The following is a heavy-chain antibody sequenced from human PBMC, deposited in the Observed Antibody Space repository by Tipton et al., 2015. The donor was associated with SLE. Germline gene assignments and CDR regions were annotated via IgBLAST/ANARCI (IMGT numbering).Heavy chain of an antibody. J-gene: IGHJ4*02. Sequence: TLSLTCTVSGASISSYSWSWIRQPPGKGLEWIGYIYYSGSTNYNPSLKSRVTISVDTSKKQFSLKLSSVTAADTAVYYCARRVGVGYSYGFDYWGQGTLVTVSS. CDR2: IYYSGST. D-gene: IGHD5-18*01. CDR3: ARRVGVGYSYGFDY. V-gene: IGHV4-59*01. CDR1: GASISSYS.